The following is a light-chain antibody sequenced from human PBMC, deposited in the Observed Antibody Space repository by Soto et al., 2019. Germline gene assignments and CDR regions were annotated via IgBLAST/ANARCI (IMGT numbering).Light chain of an antibody. Sequence: QSALTQPASVSGSPGQSITISCTGTSSDVGAYNYVSWYQQHPGNGPKLMIYEVSNRPSGVSNRFSGSKSGNTASLTISGLQPEDEDDYYCSSYTSSSAVVVGGGTKVTVL. V-gene: IGLV2-14*01. CDR3: SSYTSSSAVV. J-gene: IGLJ2*01. CDR2: EVS. CDR1: SSDVGAYNY.